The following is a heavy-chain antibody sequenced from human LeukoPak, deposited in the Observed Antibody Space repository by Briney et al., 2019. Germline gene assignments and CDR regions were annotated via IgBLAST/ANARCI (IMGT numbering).Heavy chain of an antibody. Sequence: PGGSLRVSCAASGFTFSSYAMSWVRQAPGKGLEWVSAISGSGGSTYYADSVKGRFTISRDNSKNTLYLQMNSLRAEDTAVYYCAKVQMVRGVSYYYYGMDVWGQGTTVTVSS. CDR2: ISGSGGST. J-gene: IGHJ6*02. CDR3: AKVQMVRGVSYYYYGMDV. CDR1: GFTFSSYA. D-gene: IGHD3-10*01. V-gene: IGHV3-23*01.